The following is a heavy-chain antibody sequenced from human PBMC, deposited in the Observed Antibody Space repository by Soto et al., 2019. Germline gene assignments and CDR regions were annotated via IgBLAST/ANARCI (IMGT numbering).Heavy chain of an antibody. CDR2: ISGSGGST. D-gene: IGHD2-15*01. Sequence: HPGGSLRLSCAASGFTFSSYAMSWVRQAPGKGLEWVSAISGSGGSTYYADSVKGRFTISRDNSKNTLYLQMNSLRAEDTAVYYCAKPGCRSGGSCYAFQKDWFDPWGQGTLVTVSS. CDR3: AKPGCRSGGSCYAFQKDWFDP. V-gene: IGHV3-23*01. J-gene: IGHJ5*02. CDR1: GFTFSSYA.